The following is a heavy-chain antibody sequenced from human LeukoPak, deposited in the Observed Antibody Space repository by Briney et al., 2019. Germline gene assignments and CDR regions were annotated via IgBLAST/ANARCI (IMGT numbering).Heavy chain of an antibody. J-gene: IGHJ4*02. D-gene: IGHD5-18*01. CDR2: INHSGST. Sequence: SETLSLTCAVYGGSFSGYYWSWIRQPPGKGLEWIGEINHSGSTNYNPSLKSRVTISVDTSKNQFSLKLSSVTAADTAVYYCAKYVQLWHIDYWGQGTLVTVSS. V-gene: IGHV4-34*01. CDR3: AKYVQLWHIDY. CDR1: GGSFSGYY.